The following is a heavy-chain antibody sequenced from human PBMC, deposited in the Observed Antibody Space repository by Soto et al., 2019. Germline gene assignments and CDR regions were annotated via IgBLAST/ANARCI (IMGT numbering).Heavy chain of an antibody. J-gene: IGHJ1*01. V-gene: IGHV3-74*01. Sequence: GGSLRLSCVASGFTFSRYWMNWVRQAPGKGLVWVSRISSDGSNTTYADSVKGRFTISRDHAKNTLFLQMNSLRVEDTAVYHCAREDSFDPFHHWGQGTMVTVYS. CDR3: AREDSFDPFHH. CDR2: ISSDGSNT. CDR1: GFTFSRYW. D-gene: IGHD2-21*01.